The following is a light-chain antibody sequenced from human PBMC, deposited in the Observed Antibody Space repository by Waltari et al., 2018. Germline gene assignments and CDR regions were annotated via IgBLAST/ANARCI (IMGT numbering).Light chain of an antibody. CDR1: QSISSD. Sequence: EIVMTQSPVTLSVSPGEGATLPCRASQSISSDLAWYQHKPGQAPRLLIYGASTRATGVPVRFSGSGSGTEFTLTISGLQSEDFAVYYCQQYSNWPPRYTFGQGTRLEIK. V-gene: IGKV3-15*01. J-gene: IGKJ2*01. CDR3: QQYSNWPPRYT. CDR2: GAS.